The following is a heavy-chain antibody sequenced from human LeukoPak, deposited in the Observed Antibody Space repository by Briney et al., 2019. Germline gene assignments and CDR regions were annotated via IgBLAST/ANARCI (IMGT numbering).Heavy chain of an antibody. J-gene: IGHJ3*02. CDR1: GYTLTELS. D-gene: IGHD3-16*01. Sequence: ASVKVSCKVSGYTLTELSMHWVRQAPGKGLEWMGGFDPEDGETIYAQKLQGRVTMTTDTSTSTAYMELRSLRSDDTAVYYCARSGRSRSYGDIWGQGTMVTVSS. CDR3: ARSGRSRSYGDI. V-gene: IGHV1-24*01. CDR2: FDPEDGET.